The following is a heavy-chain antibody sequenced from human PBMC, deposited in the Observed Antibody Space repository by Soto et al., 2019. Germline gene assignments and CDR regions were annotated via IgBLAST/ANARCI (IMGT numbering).Heavy chain of an antibody. CDR1: GFTFSSYA. Sequence: GGSLRLSCAASGFTFSSYAMSWVRQAPGKGLEWVSAISGSGGSTYYADSVKGRFTISRDNSKNTLYLQMNSLRAEDTAVYYCAKERGLWFGELLYPPYYFDYWGQGTLVTVSS. V-gene: IGHV3-23*01. J-gene: IGHJ4*02. CDR3: AKERGLWFGELLYPPYYFDY. D-gene: IGHD3-10*01. CDR2: ISGSGGST.